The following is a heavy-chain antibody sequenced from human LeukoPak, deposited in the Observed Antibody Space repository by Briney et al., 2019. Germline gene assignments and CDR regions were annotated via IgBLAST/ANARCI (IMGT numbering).Heavy chain of an antibody. J-gene: IGHJ6*02. CDR2: INHSGST. CDR1: GGSFSGYY. Sequence: PSETLSLTCAVYGGSFSGYYWSWIRQPPGKGLEWIGEINHSGSTNYNPSLKSRVTISVDTSKSQFSLKLSSVTAADTAVYYCAREDYYYYGMDVWGQGTTVTVSS. V-gene: IGHV4-34*01. CDR3: AREDYYYYGMDV.